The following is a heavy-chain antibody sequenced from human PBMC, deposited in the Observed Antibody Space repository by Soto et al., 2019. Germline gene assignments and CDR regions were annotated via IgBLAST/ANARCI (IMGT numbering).Heavy chain of an antibody. CDR2: ISYDGTTK. Sequence: GGSLRLSCAASGFTFSNYGMHWVRQAPGKGLEWVALISYDGTTKYYADSMKGHFSISRDNSNNMMYLQMNSLRSEDTVVYYCAKAHNTYSAHIWFDVWGQGTLVTVSS. V-gene: IGHV3-30*18. CDR3: AKAHNTYSAHIWFDV. CDR1: GFTFSNYG. J-gene: IGHJ5*02. D-gene: IGHD2-21*01.